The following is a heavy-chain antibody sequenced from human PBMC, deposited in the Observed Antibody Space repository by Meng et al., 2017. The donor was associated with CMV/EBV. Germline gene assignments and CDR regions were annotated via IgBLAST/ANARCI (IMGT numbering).Heavy chain of an antibody. CDR1: GFTFDDYA. CDR2: ISWNSGSI. V-gene: IGHV3-9*01. D-gene: IGHD5-18*01. CDR3: AKDIVDTAMVNAFDI. Sequence: SLKISCAASGFTFDDYAMHWVRQAPGKGLEWVSGISWNSGSIGYADSVKGLFTISRDNAKNSLYLQMNSLRAEDTALYYCAKDIVDTAMVNAFDIWGQGTMVTVSS. J-gene: IGHJ3*02.